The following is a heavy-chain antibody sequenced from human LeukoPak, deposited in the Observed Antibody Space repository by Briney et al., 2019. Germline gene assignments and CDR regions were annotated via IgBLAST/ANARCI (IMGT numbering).Heavy chain of an antibody. J-gene: IGHJ5*02. CDR3: ARVFRRVVAPSGWFDP. Sequence: GASVKVSCKASGYTFTSYYMHWVRQAPGQGLEGMGIINPSGGSTSYAQKFQGRVTMARDTSTSTVYMELSSLRSEDTAVYYCARVFRRVVAPSGWFDPWGQGTLVTVSS. D-gene: IGHD2-15*01. CDR1: GYTFTSYY. V-gene: IGHV1-46*01. CDR2: INPSGGST.